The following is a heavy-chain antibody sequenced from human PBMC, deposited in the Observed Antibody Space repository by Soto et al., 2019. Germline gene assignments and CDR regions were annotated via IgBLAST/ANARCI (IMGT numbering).Heavy chain of an antibody. D-gene: IGHD2-2*01. Sequence: EVQLVESGGGLVQPGGSLRLSCAASGFTFSSHWMSWVRQAPGKGLEWVANIQQDGSERSYVDSVKGRFTISRDNAKNSLYLQMNSLGAEDTAVYYCARDRGCTTPSCFRYYYMDVWGKGTTVTVSS. CDR3: ARDRGCTTPSCFRYYYMDV. J-gene: IGHJ6*03. CDR1: GFTFSSHW. CDR2: IQQDGSER. V-gene: IGHV3-7*01.